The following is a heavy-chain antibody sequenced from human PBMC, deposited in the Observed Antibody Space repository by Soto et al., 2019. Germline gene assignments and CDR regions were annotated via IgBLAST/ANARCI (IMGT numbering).Heavy chain of an antibody. CDR3: ARESMSCDYSNLRY. V-gene: IGHV1-18*04. CDR1: GYTFTSYG. Sequence: ASVKVSCKGSGYTFTSYGISWVRQAPGQGLEWMGWIDVNTNYAQKFQGRVTMTTDTSTSTAYLELRSLRSDDTAVYYCARESMSCDYSNLRYWGQGTQVTVSS. CDR2: IDVNT. D-gene: IGHD4-4*01. J-gene: IGHJ4*02.